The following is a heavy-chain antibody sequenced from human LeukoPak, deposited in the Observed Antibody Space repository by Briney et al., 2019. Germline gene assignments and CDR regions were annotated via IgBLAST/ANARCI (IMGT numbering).Heavy chain of an antibody. CDR3: ARKAVGAFDI. Sequence: PGGSLRLSCAASGFTFSNAWMSWVRQAPGKGLEWVSVIYSGGSTYYADSVKGRFTISRDNSKNTLYLQMNSLRAEDTAVYYCARKAVGAFDIWGQGTMVTVSS. J-gene: IGHJ3*02. V-gene: IGHV3-66*01. CDR2: IYSGGST. CDR1: GFTFSNAW.